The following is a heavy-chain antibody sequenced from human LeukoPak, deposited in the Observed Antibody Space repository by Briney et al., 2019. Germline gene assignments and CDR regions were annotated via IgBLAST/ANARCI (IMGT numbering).Heavy chain of an antibody. CDR1: GFTFSSYA. J-gene: IGHJ1*01. D-gene: IGHD2-15*01. CDR3: ARDEEDWYFQH. Sequence: GGSLRLSCAASGFTFSSYAMHWVRQAPGKGLEWVAVISCDGSNKYYADSVKGRFTISRDNSKNTLYLQMNSLRAEDTAVYYCARDEEDWYFQHWGQGTLVTVSS. V-gene: IGHV3-30*04. CDR2: ISCDGSNK.